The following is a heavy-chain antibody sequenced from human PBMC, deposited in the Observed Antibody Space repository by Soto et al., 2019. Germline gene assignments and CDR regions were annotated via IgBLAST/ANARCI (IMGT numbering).Heavy chain of an antibody. J-gene: IGHJ4*02. Sequence: EVPLVESGGGLVQPGGSLRLSFAASGFTFSSYTMNWVRQAPGKGLEWLSYISSTSSTIYYADYVKGRFTISRDNAKNSLYLQMNNLRDEDTAVYYCARDLAVGAYAHFDYWGQGTLVTVSS. D-gene: IGHD1-26*01. CDR3: ARDLAVGAYAHFDY. V-gene: IGHV3-48*02. CDR2: ISSTSSTI. CDR1: GFTFSSYT.